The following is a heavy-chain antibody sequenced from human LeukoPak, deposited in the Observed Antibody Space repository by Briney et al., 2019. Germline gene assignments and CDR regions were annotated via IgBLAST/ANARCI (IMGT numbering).Heavy chain of an antibody. V-gene: IGHV1-18*01. CDR1: GYMFISYS. CDR3: ARGGGGSPSLDF. J-gene: IGHJ4*02. D-gene: IGHD2-15*01. CDR2: IRVFSGHT. Sequence: ASVKVSRKTSGYMFISYSLTWVRKARGQGLEWMGWIRVFSGHTDYAEKLQGRLNLTVDTSTDTAYLELTSLTSDDTAIYYCARGGGGSPSLDFWGQGSQVTVSS.